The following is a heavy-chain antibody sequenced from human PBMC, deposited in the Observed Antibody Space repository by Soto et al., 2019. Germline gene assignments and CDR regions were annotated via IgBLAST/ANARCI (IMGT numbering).Heavy chain of an antibody. CDR2: INAGNGNT. J-gene: IGHJ4*02. CDR3: ARAVAVAADFDY. CDR1: GYTFTGYA. V-gene: IGHV1-3*05. Sequence: QVQLVQSGAEEKKPGASVKVSCKASGYTFTGYAMHWVRQAPGQRLEWMGWINAGNGNTKYSQKFQGRVTITRDTSGSTAYMELSRLRSEDTAVYYCARAVAVAADFDYWGQGTLVTVSS. D-gene: IGHD6-19*01.